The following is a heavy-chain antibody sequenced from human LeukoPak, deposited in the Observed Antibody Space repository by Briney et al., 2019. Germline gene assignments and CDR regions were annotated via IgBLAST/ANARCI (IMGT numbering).Heavy chain of an antibody. V-gene: IGHV3-74*01. CDR1: GFTFSSYW. CDR3: ETGGSYDY. D-gene: IGHD1-26*01. CDR2: ITTDGSST. J-gene: IGHJ4*02. Sequence: GGSLRLSCAASGFTFSSYWMHWVRQAPGKGLVWVSRITTDGSSTSYADSVKGRFTISRDNAKNTLYLQMNSLRAEDTAVYYCETGGSYDYWGQGTLVTVSS.